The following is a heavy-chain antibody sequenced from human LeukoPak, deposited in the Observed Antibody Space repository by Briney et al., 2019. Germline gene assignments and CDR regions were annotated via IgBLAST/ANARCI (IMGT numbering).Heavy chain of an antibody. Sequence: TSETLSLTCAVYGGSFSGYYWSWIRQPPGKGLEWIGYIYYSGSTNYNPSLKSRVTISVDTSKNQFSLKLSSVTAADTAVYYCATIAAAGTTTHWGQGTLVTVSS. D-gene: IGHD6-13*01. J-gene: IGHJ4*02. CDR1: GGSFSGYY. V-gene: IGHV4-59*01. CDR2: IYYSGST. CDR3: ATIAAAGTTTH.